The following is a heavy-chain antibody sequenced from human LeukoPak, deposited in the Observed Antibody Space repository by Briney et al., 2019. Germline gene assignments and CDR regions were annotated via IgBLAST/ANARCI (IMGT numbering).Heavy chain of an antibody. CDR1: GDSISSTNYY. CDR2: IYSSGST. J-gene: IGHJ3*02. V-gene: IGHV4-39*07. CDR3: ARTRSDAFDI. Sequence: SETLSLTCTVSGDSISSTNYYWGWIRQPPGKGLEWIGNIYSSGSTNYNPSLKSRVAISVDTSKNQFSLKLSSVTAADTAVYYCARTRSDAFDIWGQGTMVTVSS.